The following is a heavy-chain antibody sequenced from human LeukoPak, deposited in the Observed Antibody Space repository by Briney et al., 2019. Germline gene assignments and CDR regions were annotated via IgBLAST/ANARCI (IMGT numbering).Heavy chain of an antibody. V-gene: IGHV3-30*18. Sequence: GGSLRLSCAASGFTFSSYGMHWVRQAPGKGLEWVAVISYDGSNKYYADSVKGRFTISRDNSKNTLYLQMNSLRAEDTAVYYCAKDGWIQLWLLVFYFDYWGQGTLVTASS. CDR2: ISYDGSNK. CDR3: AKDGWIQLWLLVFYFDY. D-gene: IGHD5-18*01. CDR1: GFTFSSYG. J-gene: IGHJ4*02.